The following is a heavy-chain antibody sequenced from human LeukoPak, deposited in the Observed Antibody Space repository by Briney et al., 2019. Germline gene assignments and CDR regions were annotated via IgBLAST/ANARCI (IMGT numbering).Heavy chain of an antibody. D-gene: IGHD5-24*01. V-gene: IGHV3-74*01. CDR2: IRGDGNDV. CDR3: ARGVEKATINELNY. J-gene: IGHJ4*02. Sequence: PGGSLRLSCVASGFTFRDYWMHWVRQAPGKGLVWVSRIRGDGNDVSYADSVEGRFTISRDNAKNMLYLQMSSLRVEDTAPYYCARGVEKATINELNYWGQGTLVTVSS. CDR1: GFTFRDYW.